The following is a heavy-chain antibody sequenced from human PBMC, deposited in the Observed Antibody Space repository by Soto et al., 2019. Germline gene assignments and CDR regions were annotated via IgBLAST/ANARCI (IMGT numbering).Heavy chain of an antibody. Sequence: DVQLVESGGGLIQPGESLRLSCAAFGLTVSGKKYVAWVRQAPGKGLEWVSALYDVDGTYYADSVKGRFTTSRDNSKNTLYLQMNSLRAEDTAVYYCAKGYYCGVISCWGLKGSWGQGTLVTVSS. CDR2: LYDVDGT. J-gene: IGHJ5*02. CDR3: AKGYYCGVISCWGLKGS. V-gene: IGHV3-53*01. D-gene: IGHD2-15*01. CDR1: GLTVSGKKY.